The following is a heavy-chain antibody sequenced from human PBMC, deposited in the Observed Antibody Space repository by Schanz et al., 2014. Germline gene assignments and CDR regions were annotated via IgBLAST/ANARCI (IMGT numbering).Heavy chain of an antibody. J-gene: IGHJ6*02. CDR1: GFTFSSYA. V-gene: IGHV3-21*01. Sequence: DVQLLESGGGLVQPGGSLRLSCAASGFTFSSYAMSWVRQAPGKGLEWVSSISSSSSYIYYADSVKGRFTISRDNAKNSLYLQMNSLRAEDTAVYYCARVRRRIATPSTPSFRNYYYYAMDVWGQGTTXTVSS. CDR3: ARVRRRIATPSTPSFRNYYYYAMDV. D-gene: IGHD6-13*01. CDR2: ISSSSSYI.